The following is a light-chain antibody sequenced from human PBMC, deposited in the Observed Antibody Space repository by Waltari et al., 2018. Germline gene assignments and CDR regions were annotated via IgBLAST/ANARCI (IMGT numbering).Light chain of an antibody. CDR2: GAS. CDR3: QQYHNWPPWA. CDR1: QSVGTN. Sequence: DIVMTQSPATLSVSPGERATLSCRASQSVGTNLAGDQQRPGQAPRLLLYGASSRATGIPARFSGSGSGTDFTLTINSLQPEDFALYYCQQYHNWPPWAFGQGTKVEIK. V-gene: IGKV3-15*01. J-gene: IGKJ1*01.